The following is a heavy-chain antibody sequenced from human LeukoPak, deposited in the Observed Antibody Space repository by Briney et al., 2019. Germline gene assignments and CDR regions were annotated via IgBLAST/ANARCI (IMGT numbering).Heavy chain of an antibody. D-gene: IGHD3-22*01. J-gene: IGHJ3*02. CDR3: ARPLYYYDSSGSLDAFDI. CDR2: IYPGDSDT. CDR1: GYSFTSYW. V-gene: IGHV5-51*01. Sequence: GESLKISCKGSGYSFTSYWIGWVRQMPGKGLEWMGTIYPGDSDTRYSPSFQGQVTISADKSISTAYLQWSSLKASDTAMYYCARPLYYYDSSGSLDAFDIWGQGTMVTVSS.